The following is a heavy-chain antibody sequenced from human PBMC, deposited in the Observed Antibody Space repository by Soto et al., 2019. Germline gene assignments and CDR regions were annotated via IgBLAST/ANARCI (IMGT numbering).Heavy chain of an antibody. CDR2: INHSGST. Sequence: SETLSLTCAVYGGSFSGYYWSWIRQPPGKGLEWIGEINHSGSTNYNPSLKSRVTISVDTSKNQFSLKLSSVTAADTAVYYRARVRYRYSYGLYFDYWGQGTLVTVSS. D-gene: IGHD5-18*01. CDR3: ARVRYRYSYGLYFDY. V-gene: IGHV4-34*01. CDR1: GGSFSGYY. J-gene: IGHJ4*02.